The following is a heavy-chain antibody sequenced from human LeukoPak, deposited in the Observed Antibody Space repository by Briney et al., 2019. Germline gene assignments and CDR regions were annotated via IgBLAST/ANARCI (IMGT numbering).Heavy chain of an antibody. D-gene: IGHD1-26*01. CDR2: INSDGSST. CDR1: GFTFSSYW. V-gene: IGHV3-74*01. CDR3: ARDGGGSYYYPLDYFDY. J-gene: IGHJ4*02. Sequence: GGSLRLSCAASGFTFSSYWMHWVRQAPGKGLVWVSRINSDGSSTSYADSVKGRFTISRDNAKNSLYLQMNSLRAEDTAVYYCARDGGGSYYYPLDYFDYWGQGTLVTVSS.